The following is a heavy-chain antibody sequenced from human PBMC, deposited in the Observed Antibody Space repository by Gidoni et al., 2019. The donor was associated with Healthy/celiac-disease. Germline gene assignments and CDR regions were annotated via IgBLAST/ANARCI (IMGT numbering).Heavy chain of an antibody. J-gene: IGHJ3*02. CDR2: ISYDGSNK. CDR1: GFPFSSYA. CDR3: ARDWFDRLVVAATGILYAFDI. D-gene: IGHD2-15*01. Sequence: QVQLVESGGGVVQPGRSLRLSCAASGFPFSSYAMHWVRQAPGKGLEWVAVISYDGSNKYYADSVKGRFTISRDNSKNTLYQQMNSLRAEDTAVYYCARDWFDRLVVAATGILYAFDIWGQGTMVTVSS. V-gene: IGHV3-30-3*01.